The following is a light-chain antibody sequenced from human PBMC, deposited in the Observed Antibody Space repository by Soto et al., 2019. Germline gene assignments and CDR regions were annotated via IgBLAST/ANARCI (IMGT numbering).Light chain of an antibody. J-gene: IGKJ5*01. CDR2: SAS. CDR1: QDINVY. V-gene: IGKV1-39*01. CDR3: QQYGSLPIT. Sequence: DLQMTQSPSSVSASIVDTVTISRRASQDINVYLNWYQQKPGEVPKLLIYSASTLHSGVPSRFTGSGSETDFTLTINRLEPEDFAVYCCQQYGSLPITFGQGTRLEIK.